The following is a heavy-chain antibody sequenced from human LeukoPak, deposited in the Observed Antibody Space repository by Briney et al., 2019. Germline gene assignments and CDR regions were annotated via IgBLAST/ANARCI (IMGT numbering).Heavy chain of an antibody. CDR1: GGSFSGYY. CDR2: INHSGST. J-gene: IGHJ4*02. D-gene: IGHD3-10*01. CDR3: ARGPYYSSGRYTY. Sequence: SETLSLTCAVYGGSFSGYYWSWIRQPPGKGLEWIGEINHSGSTNYNPSLKSRVTISVDTSKNQFSLKLSSVTAADTAVYYCARGPYYSSGRYTYWGQGTLVTVSS. V-gene: IGHV4-34*01.